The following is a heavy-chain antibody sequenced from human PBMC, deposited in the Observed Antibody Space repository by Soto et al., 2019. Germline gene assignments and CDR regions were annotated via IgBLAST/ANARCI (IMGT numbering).Heavy chain of an antibody. D-gene: IGHD6-13*01. V-gene: IGHV3-30-3*01. CDR3: ARDRYPGSRRKIYGMDV. J-gene: IGHJ6*02. Sequence: GGSLRLSCAASGFTFSSYAMHWVRQAPGKGLEWVAVISYDGSNKYYADSVKGRFTISRDNSKNTLYLQMNSLRAEDTAVYYCARDRYPGSRRKIYGMDVWGQGTTVTVSS. CDR1: GFTFSSYA. CDR2: ISYDGSNK.